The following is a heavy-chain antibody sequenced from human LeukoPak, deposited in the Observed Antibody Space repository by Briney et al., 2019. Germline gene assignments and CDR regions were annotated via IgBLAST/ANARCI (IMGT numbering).Heavy chain of an antibody. J-gene: IGHJ3*02. CDR2: MNPNSGDT. V-gene: IGHV1-8*01. Sequence: ASVRVSCKASRYTFTSYVIIWVRQASGQGLEWMGWMNPNSGDTVYAQKFQGRVTMTRDTSISTAYMELHSMTSDDTAVYFCARESSPDPFDIWGQGTLVTVSS. CDR3: ARESSPDPFDI. CDR1: RYTFTSYV. D-gene: IGHD6-19*01.